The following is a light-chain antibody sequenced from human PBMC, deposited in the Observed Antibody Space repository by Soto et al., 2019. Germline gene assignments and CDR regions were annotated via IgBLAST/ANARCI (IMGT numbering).Light chain of an antibody. CDR1: QSLGIS. Sequence: ELVMTQSPAILSVSPGERATLSCRASQSLGISVAWYQQKPGQAPRLLIYGASTRATGSPDRFSASGSATEFTLTISRLEPEDFAVYYCQQYGRSPPWTFGQGTKVDIK. J-gene: IGKJ1*01. CDR3: QQYGRSPPWT. V-gene: IGKV3-20*01. CDR2: GAS.